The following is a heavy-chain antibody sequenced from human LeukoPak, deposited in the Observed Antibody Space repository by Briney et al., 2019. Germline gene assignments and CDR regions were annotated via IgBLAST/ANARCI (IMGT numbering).Heavy chain of an antibody. D-gene: IGHD3-22*01. CDR2: IRFDGSNK. V-gene: IGHV3-30*02. CDR1: GFTFSSYG. Sequence: GGSLRLSCAASGFTFSSYGMHWVRQAPGKGLEWVAFIRFDGSNKYYADSVKGRFTLSRDNSKSTLYLQMNSLRAEDTAVYYCAKDHDSSGYVDYWGQGTLVTVSS. J-gene: IGHJ4*02. CDR3: AKDHDSSGYVDY.